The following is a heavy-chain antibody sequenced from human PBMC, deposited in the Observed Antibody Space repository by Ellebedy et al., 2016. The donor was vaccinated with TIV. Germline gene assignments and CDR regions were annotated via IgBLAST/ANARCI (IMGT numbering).Heavy chain of an antibody. CDR1: GFTFSRYG. CDR3: ARHTDYALDY. D-gene: IGHD4-17*01. V-gene: IGHV3-7*01. Sequence: GESLKISCGASGFTFSRYGMTWVRQAPGKGLECVANIKQDGSEQSYVDSVKGRFTISRDNAKNSLHLQMNGLRDEDTAVYYCARHTDYALDYWGQGTLVTVSS. J-gene: IGHJ4*02. CDR2: IKQDGSEQ.